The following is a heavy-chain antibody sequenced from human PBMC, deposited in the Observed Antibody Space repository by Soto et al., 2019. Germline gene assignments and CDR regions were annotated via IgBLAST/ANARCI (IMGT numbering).Heavy chain of an antibody. CDR3: AGRRQERYSSGYYYYYYMDV. D-gene: IGHD6-25*01. J-gene: IGHJ6*03. CDR2: INYSGST. Sequence: SQTLCLTCAVYGGSFSGYYWSWIRKTPGKGLEWIGEINYSGSTNYNPSLKSRVTISVDTSKNQFSLKLSSVTAADTAVYYCAGRRQERYSSGYYYYYYMDVWGKGTTVTVSS. CDR1: GGSFSGYY. V-gene: IGHV4-34*01.